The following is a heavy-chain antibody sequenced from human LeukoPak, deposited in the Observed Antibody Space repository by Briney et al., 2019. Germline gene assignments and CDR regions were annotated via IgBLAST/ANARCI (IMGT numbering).Heavy chain of an antibody. CDR1: GFSSNNAW. J-gene: IGHJ4*02. Sequence: GGSLRLSCVVSGFSSNNAWVGWVRQAPGKGLEWVGRIKAKTDGGTADYAAPVKGRFTISRDDSKNTVFLQMDSLNIEDTAVYFCSTGGGTNDFWGQGALVTVSS. D-gene: IGHD1-1*01. CDR2: IKAKTDGGTA. V-gene: IGHV3-15*01. CDR3: STGGGTNDF.